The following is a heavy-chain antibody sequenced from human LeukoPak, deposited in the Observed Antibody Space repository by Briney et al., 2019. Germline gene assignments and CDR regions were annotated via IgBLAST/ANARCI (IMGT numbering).Heavy chain of an antibody. V-gene: IGHV3-23*01. CDR2: ISGSGGST. CDR1: GFTFSSYA. D-gene: IGHD3-16*01. J-gene: IGHJ6*03. CDR3: AKGLATGVGPYMGYHYYMDV. Sequence: PGGSLRLSCAASGFTFSSYAMSWVRQAPGKGLEWVSAISGSGGSTYYADSVKGWFTISRDNSKNTLSLQMNSLRAEDAAVYYCAKGLATGVGPYMGYHYYMDVWGKGTTVTVSS.